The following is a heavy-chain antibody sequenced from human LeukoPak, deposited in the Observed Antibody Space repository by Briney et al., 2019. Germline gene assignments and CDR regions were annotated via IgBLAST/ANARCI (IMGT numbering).Heavy chain of an antibody. CDR3: ARDFVVGPQKWSWFDP. Sequence: PGGSLRLSCAASGCTFSSYWMSWVRQAPGKGLEWVANIKQDGSEKYYVDSVKGRLTISRDNAKNSLYLQMNSLRAEDTAVYYCARDFVVGPQKWSWFDPWGQGTLVTVSS. CDR2: IKQDGSEK. V-gene: IGHV3-7*01. CDR1: GCTFSSYW. J-gene: IGHJ5*02. D-gene: IGHD2-15*01.